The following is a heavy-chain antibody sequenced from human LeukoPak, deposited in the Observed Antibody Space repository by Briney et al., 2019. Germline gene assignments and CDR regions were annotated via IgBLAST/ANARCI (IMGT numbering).Heavy chain of an antibody. Sequence: GGSLRLSCAASGFTFSSYAMSWVRQAPGKGLEWVSAISGSGGSTYYADSVKGRFTISRDNSKSTLYLQMNSLRAEDTAIYYCAKPETPAGPHFDYWGQGTLVTVSS. CDR1: GFTFSSYA. J-gene: IGHJ4*02. V-gene: IGHV3-23*01. D-gene: IGHD5-24*01. CDR3: AKPETPAGPHFDY. CDR2: ISGSGGST.